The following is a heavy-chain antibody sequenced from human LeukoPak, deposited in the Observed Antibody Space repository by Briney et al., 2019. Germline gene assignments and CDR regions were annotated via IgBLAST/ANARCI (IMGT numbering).Heavy chain of an antibody. CDR3: ASLTGTTSGGDAFDI. CDR1: GFTFSNYA. Sequence: GGSLRLSCAASGFTFSNYAMHWVRQAPGKGLEFVSAISSNGGSTYYANSVKGRFTISRDNSKNTLYLQMGSLRAEDMAVYYCASLTGTTSGGDAFDIWGQGTMVIVSS. D-gene: IGHD1-20*01. J-gene: IGHJ3*02. CDR2: ISSNGGST. V-gene: IGHV3-64*01.